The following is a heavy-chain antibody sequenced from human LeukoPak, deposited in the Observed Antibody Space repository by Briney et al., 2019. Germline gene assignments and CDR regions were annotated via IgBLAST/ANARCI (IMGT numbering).Heavy chain of an antibody. CDR3: ARDLGSTIIVGGDAFDL. CDR2: MNPNSGGT. Sequence: ASVKVSCKASGYTFSDYYLHWVRQARGQGLEWMGWMNPNSGGTNYAQKFQGRITMTGDTSTAYLELSRLRSDDTAVYYCARDLGSTIIVGGDAFDLWGQGTMVTVSS. J-gene: IGHJ3*01. CDR1: GYTFSDYY. D-gene: IGHD3-22*01. V-gene: IGHV1-2*02.